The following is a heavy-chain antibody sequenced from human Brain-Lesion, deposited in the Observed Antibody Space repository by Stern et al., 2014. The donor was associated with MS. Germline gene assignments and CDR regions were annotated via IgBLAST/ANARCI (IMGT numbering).Heavy chain of an antibody. CDR2: INPKTGGT. CDR1: GYIFTGYY. CDR3: ARDQRGITIFGVVTDYYYLGMDV. D-gene: IGHD3-3*01. V-gene: IGHV1-2*02. Sequence: QVQLVQSGAEVKKPGASVKVSCKTSGYIFTGYYIHWVRQAPGQGLEWMACINPKTGGTKYAQKFQGRVTMSRDTSISTAYVELSSLTSDDTAVYYCARDQRGITIFGVVTDYYYLGMDVWGQGTTVTVSS. J-gene: IGHJ6*02.